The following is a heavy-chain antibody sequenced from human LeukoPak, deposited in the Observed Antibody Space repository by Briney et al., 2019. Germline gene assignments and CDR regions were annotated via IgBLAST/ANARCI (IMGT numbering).Heavy chain of an antibody. V-gene: IGHV3-30-3*01. J-gene: IGHJ4*02. D-gene: IGHD2-8*01. CDR3: ARDGMVNDY. Sequence: QTGGSLRLSCAASGFTFSSYAMDWVRQAPGKGLEWVAIMSYDGSNKYYADSVKGRFTISRDNAKNSLYLQMNSLRAEDTAVYYCARDGMVNDYWGQGTLVTVSS. CDR2: MSYDGSNK. CDR1: GFTFSSYA.